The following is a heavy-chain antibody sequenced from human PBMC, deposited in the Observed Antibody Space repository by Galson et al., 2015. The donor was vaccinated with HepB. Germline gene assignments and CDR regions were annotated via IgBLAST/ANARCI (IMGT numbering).Heavy chain of an antibody. CDR2: IYSGGST. V-gene: IGHV3-53*01. J-gene: IGHJ3*02. Sequence: LRLSCGASGFTASSNYMSWVRQAPGQGLEWVSVIYSGGSTYYADSVKGRFTISSDNSRNTLYHQMNNRRAEDKAVDYCARLLWFAGLDAFDIWGQGTMVTVSS. D-gene: IGHD3-10*01. CDR1: GFTASSNY. CDR3: ARLLWFAGLDAFDI.